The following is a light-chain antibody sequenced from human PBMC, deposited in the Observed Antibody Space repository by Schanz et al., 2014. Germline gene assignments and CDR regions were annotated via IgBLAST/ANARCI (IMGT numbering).Light chain of an antibody. J-gene: IGKJ3*01. CDR3: QHYGSSFT. CDR2: GAS. Sequence: EIVLTQSPGALSLSPGDRATLSCRASQSISSNYLAWYQQKPGQAPRLLIFGASSRATGIPDRFSGSGSGTDFTLTISRLEPEDFAVFYCQHYGSSFTFGPGTKVDIK. CDR1: QSISSNY. V-gene: IGKV3-20*01.